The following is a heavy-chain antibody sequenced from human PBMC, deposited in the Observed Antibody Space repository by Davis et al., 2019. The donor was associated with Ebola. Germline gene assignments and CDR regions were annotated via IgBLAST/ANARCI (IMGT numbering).Heavy chain of an antibody. Sequence: SVKVSCKASGYTFSSYAISWVRQAPGQGLEWMGGIIPIFGTANYAQKFQGRVTITADESTSTAYMELSSLRSEDTAVYYCARRSSSGWYGGYFDYWGQGTLVTVSS. CDR1: GYTFSSYA. D-gene: IGHD6-19*01. V-gene: IGHV1-69*13. CDR2: IIPIFGTA. J-gene: IGHJ4*02. CDR3: ARRSSSGWYGGYFDY.